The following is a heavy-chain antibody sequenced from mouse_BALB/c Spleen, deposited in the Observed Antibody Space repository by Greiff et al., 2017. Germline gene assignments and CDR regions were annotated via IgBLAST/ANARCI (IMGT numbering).Heavy chain of an antibody. CDR1: GFTFSSYT. Sequence: EVHLVESGGGLVQPGGSLKLSCAASGFTFSSYTMSWVRQTPEKRLEWVAYISNGGGSTYYPDTVKGRFTISRDNAKNTLYLQMSSLKSEDTAMYYCARLHYYYAMDYWGQGTSVTVSS. J-gene: IGHJ4*01. CDR3: ARLHYYYAMDY. D-gene: IGHD1-2*01. CDR2: ISNGGGST. V-gene: IGHV5-12-2*01.